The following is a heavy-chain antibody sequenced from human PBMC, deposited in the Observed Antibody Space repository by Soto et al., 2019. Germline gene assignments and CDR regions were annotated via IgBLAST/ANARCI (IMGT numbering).Heavy chain of an antibody. J-gene: IGHJ4*02. D-gene: IGHD3-10*01. V-gene: IGHV3-23*01. CDR2: ITDSGGST. CDR1: GFSLSTYA. CDR3: EKVHGAGTYYTSPDY. Sequence: GRSPRLSCEASGFSLSTYAMSSVCQAPGKGLEWVSTITDSGGSTYYAASVKGRFTISRDNSENTLYLLMNSLSAEDTALYYREKVHGAGTYYTSPDYWGQGTLATVPS.